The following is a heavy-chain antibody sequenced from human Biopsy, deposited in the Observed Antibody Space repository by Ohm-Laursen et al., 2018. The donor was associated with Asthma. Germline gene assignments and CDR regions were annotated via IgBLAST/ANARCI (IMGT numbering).Heavy chain of an antibody. CDR3: ARCQVGYSSGWSLLLKKIYYSGMDV. Sequence: ASVQVSCKAPGGTFSNSAISWVRQAPGQGLEWLGGIMTVFGTTNYAQKFQGRVTITADESTSTAYMEVTSLRSEDTAIYYCARCQVGYSSGWSLLLKKIYYSGMDVWGQGTAVPVSS. V-gene: IGHV1-69*13. J-gene: IGHJ6*02. CDR2: IMTVFGTT. D-gene: IGHD6-19*01. CDR1: GGTFSNSA.